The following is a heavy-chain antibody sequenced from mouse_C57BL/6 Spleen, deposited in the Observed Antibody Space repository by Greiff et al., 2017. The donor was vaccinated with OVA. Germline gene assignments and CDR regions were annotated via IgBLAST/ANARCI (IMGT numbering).Heavy chain of an antibody. CDR2: INPSSGYT. D-gene: IGHD1-1*01. Sequence: VQLQQSGAELARPGASVKMSCKASGYTFTSYTMHWVKQRPGQGLEWIGYINPSSGYTKYNQKFKDKATLTADKSSSTAYMQLSSLTSEDSAVYYCARGTTVVSWYFDVWGTGTTVTVSS. J-gene: IGHJ1*03. CDR3: ARGTTVVSWYFDV. V-gene: IGHV1-4*01. CDR1: GYTFTSYT.